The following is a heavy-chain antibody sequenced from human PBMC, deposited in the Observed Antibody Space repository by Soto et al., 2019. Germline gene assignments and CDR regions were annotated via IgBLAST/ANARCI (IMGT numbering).Heavy chain of an antibody. CDR3: ARVDSSDRNP. V-gene: IGHV3-72*01. D-gene: IGHD3-22*01. J-gene: IGHJ5*02. Sequence: EVQLVESGGGLVQPGGSLRLSCAASGFTFSDHYMDWVRQAPGKGLEWVGRSRNRGNSDTTQYAASVKGRFTISRDDSKNSLYLQMNSLRTEDTAVYYFARVDSSDRNPWGQGTLVTVSS. CDR1: GFTFSDHY. CDR2: SRNRGNSDTT.